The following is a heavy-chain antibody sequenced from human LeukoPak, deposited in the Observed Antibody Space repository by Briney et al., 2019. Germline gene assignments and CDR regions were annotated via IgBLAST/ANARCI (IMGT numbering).Heavy chain of an antibody. CDR3: AELGITMIGGV. V-gene: IGHV3-30*04. J-gene: IGHJ6*04. Sequence: GRSLRLSCAASGFTFSSYAMHWVRQAPGKGLEWVAVISYDGSNKYYADSVKGRFTISRDNSKNTLDLQMNSLRAEDTAVYYCAELGITMIGGVWGKGTTVTISS. D-gene: IGHD3-10*02. CDR1: GFTFSSYA. CDR2: ISYDGSNK.